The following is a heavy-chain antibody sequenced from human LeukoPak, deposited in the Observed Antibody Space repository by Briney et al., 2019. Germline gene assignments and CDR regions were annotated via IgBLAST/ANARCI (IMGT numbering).Heavy chain of an antibody. D-gene: IGHD4-23*01. CDR3: ARDRYRTPWYYYGMDV. CDR1: GYTFAAYS. Sequence: ASVKVSCKASGYTFAAYSMDWARQAPGQGLEWMGWINPNSGGTNYAQKFQGRVAMTRDTSINTAYMELSGLRSDDTAVYYCARDRYRTPWYYYGMDVWGQGTTVTVSS. V-gene: IGHV1-2*02. J-gene: IGHJ6*02. CDR2: INPNSGGT.